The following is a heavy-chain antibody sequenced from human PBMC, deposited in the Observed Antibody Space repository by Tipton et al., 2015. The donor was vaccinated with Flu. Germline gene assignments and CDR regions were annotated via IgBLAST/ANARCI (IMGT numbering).Heavy chain of an antibody. Sequence: TLSLTCTVSGGSIISGSHYWSWIRQPAGKGLQWIGNVHRTGGAYYNPSLTSRVTISVDKSKNQFSLRLTSVTAADTAVYYCARRDYSNYVSEPKNWFDSWGQGALVIVSS. CDR1: GGSIISGSHY. CDR2: VHRTGGA. V-gene: IGHV4-61*09. J-gene: IGHJ5*01. D-gene: IGHD4-11*01. CDR3: ARRDYSNYVSEPKNWFDS.